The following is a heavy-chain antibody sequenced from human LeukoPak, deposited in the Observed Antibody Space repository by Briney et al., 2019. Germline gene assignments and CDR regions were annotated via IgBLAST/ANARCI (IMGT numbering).Heavy chain of an antibody. CDR3: AKRAPNLPDY. J-gene: IGHJ4*02. V-gene: IGHV3-30*02. D-gene: IGHD2-8*01. CDR1: GFTFSNYG. CDR2: IRYDGSNQ. Sequence: PGGVLRLSCAASGFTFSNYGLHWVRQAPGKGLEWVSFIRYDGSNQYYTDSVKGRFTISRDNSKSTLYLQMNSLRTEDTAMYYCAKRAPNLPDYWGQGTLVTVS.